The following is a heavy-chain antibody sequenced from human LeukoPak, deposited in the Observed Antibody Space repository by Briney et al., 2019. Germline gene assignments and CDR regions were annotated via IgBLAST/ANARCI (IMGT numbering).Heavy chain of an antibody. V-gene: IGHV3-7*02. Sequence: PGGSLRLSCAASGFTFSSYWMSWVRQAPGKGLEWVANIKQDGSEKYYVDSVKGRFTISRDNAKNSLYLQMNSLRDEDTAVYYCAKFPIVGATPYYFDYWGQGTPVTVSS. J-gene: IGHJ4*02. CDR1: GFTFSSYW. CDR3: AKFPIVGATPYYFDY. D-gene: IGHD1-26*01. CDR2: IKQDGSEK.